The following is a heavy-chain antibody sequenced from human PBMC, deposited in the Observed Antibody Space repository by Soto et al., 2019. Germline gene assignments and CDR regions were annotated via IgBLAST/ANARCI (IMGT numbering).Heavy chain of an antibody. CDR2: ISYDGSNK. CDR1: GFTFSSYA. J-gene: IGHJ6*02. V-gene: IGHV3-30-3*01. CDR3: ARDYVVPLVYYYYGMDV. Sequence: SLRLSCAASGFTFSSYAMHWVRQAPGKGLEWVAVISYDGSNKYYADSVKGRFTISRDNSKNTLYLQMNSLRAEDTAVYYCARDYVVPLVYYYYGMDVWGQGTTVTVSS. D-gene: IGHD2-21*01.